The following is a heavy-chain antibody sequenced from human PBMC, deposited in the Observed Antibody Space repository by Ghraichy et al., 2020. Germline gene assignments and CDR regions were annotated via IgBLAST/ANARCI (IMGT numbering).Heavy chain of an antibody. V-gene: IGHV1-2*02. CDR3: ARDRIAAAEGDFDY. J-gene: IGHJ4*02. CDR2: INPNSGGT. CDR1: GYTFTGYY. D-gene: IGHD6-13*01. Sequence: ASVNVSCKASGYTFTGYYMHWVRQAPGQGLEWMGWINPNSGGTNYAQKFQGRVTMTRDTSISTAYMELSRLRSDDTAVYYCARDRIAAAEGDFDYWGQGTLVTFSS.